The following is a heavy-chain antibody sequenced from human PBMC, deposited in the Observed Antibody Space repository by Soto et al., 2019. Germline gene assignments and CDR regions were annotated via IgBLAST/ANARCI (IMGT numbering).Heavy chain of an antibody. CDR2: IYYSGST. CDR3: ASLGTERYCSAGGCYSLAVDY. Sequence: SETLSLTCTVSGGSIRSYYWSWIRQPPGKGLEWIGNIYYSGSTNYNPSLKSRVTISVDTSKNQFSLKLSSVTAADTAVYYCASLGTERYCSAGGCYSLAVDYWGQGTLVTVSS. V-gene: IGHV4-59*08. J-gene: IGHJ4*02. D-gene: IGHD2-15*01. CDR1: GGSIRSYY.